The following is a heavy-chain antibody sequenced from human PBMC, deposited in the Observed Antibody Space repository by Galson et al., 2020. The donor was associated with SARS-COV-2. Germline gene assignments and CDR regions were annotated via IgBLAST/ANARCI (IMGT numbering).Heavy chain of an antibody. CDR2: IIPILGIA. J-gene: IGHJ6*02. V-gene: IGHV1-69*10. Sequence: SVKVSCKASGGTFSSYAISWVRQAPGQGLEWMGGIIPILGIANYAQKFQGRVMITADKSTSTAYMELSSLRSEDTAVYYCAKPAAAYYYYGMDVWGQGTTVTVSS. CDR1: GGTFSSYA. CDR3: AKPAAAYYYYGMDV. D-gene: IGHD6-25*01.